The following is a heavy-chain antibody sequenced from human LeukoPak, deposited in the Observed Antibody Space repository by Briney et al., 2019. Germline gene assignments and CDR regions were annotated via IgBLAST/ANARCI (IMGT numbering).Heavy chain of an antibody. V-gene: IGHV1-2*04. CDR2: INPNSGGT. CDR1: GYTFTGYY. CDR3: AALGTPYFAFDI. Sequence: GASVKVSCKASGYTFTGYYMHWVRQAPGQGLEWMGWINPNSGGTNYAQKFQGWVTMTRDTSISTAYMELSSLRSEDTAVYYCAALGTPYFAFDIWGRGTMVTVSS. J-gene: IGHJ3*02. D-gene: IGHD7-27*01.